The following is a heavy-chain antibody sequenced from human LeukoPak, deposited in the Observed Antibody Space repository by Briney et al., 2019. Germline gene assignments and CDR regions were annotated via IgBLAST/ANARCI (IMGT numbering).Heavy chain of an antibody. D-gene: IGHD2-21*02. CDR2: ISSSGSTI. V-gene: IGHV3-11*04. J-gene: IGHJ4*02. CDR1: GFTFSDYY. Sequence: GGSLRLSCAASGFTFSDYYMSWIRQAPGKGLEWVSYISSSGSTIYYADSVKGRFTISRDNAKSTLYLQMNSLRAEDTAVYYCVREVTVTSYFDYWGQGILVTVSS. CDR3: VREVTVTSYFDY.